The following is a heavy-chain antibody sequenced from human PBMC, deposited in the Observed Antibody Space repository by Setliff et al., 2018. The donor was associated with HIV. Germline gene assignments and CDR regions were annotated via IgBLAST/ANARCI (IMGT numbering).Heavy chain of an antibody. J-gene: IGHJ3*02. CDR2: INPNSGGT. CDR1: GYTFTGYY. CDR3: AREWVSSSQSSCAFDI. Sequence: PSVKVSCKASGYTFTGYYMHWVRQAPGQGLEWMGWINPNSGGTNYAQKFQGRVTMTRDTSISTAYMELSRLRSDDTAVYYCAREWVSSSQSSCAFDIWGQGTMVTVSS. D-gene: IGHD6-6*01. V-gene: IGHV1-2*02.